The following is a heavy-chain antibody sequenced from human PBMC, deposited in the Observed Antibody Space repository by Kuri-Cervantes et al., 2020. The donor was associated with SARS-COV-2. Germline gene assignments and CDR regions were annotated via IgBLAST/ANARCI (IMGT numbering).Heavy chain of an antibody. J-gene: IGHJ6*03. CDR2: IIPMFDSL. D-gene: IGHD6-19*01. CDR3: GSTIAVAGVGVYYHLDV. CDR1: GGTLRNYA. V-gene: IGHV1-69*05. Sequence: SVKVSCKASGGTLRNYAISWVRQAPGQGLEWMGGIIPMFDSLNYAQKFQGRVTLTTDESTSTAYMELSSLTSEDTAVYYCGSTIAVAGVGVYYHLDVWGQGTMVTVSS.